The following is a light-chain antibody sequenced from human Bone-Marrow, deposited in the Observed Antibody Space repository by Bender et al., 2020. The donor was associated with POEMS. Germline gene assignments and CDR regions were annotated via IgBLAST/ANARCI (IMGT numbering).Light chain of an antibody. CDR3: SSYTSSSTRL. V-gene: IGLV2-14*02. CDR1: SSDVGSYNL. J-gene: IGLJ2*01. CDR2: DVS. Sequence: QSDLTQPASVSGSPGQSITISCTGTSSDVGSYNLVSWYQQHPGKAPKLMIYDVSNRPSGVSNRFSGSKSGNTASLTISGLQAEDEADYYCSSYTSSSTRLFGGGTKLTVL.